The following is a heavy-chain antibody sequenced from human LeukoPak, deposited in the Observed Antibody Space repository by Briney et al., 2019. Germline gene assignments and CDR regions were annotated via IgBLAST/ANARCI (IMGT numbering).Heavy chain of an antibody. CDR3: ARGGSSWYPDY. D-gene: IGHD6-13*01. Sequence: GGSLRLSCAASGFTFSSYWMHWVRQAPGKGLVWVSRINSDGSSTSYADSVKGRFTISRDNAKNTLYLQMNSLRVEDTAVYYCARGGSSWYPDYWSQGTLVTVSS. CDR1: GFTFSSYW. CDR2: INSDGSST. J-gene: IGHJ4*02. V-gene: IGHV3-74*01.